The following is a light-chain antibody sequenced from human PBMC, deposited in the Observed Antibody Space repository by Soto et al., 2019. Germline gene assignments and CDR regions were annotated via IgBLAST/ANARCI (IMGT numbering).Light chain of an antibody. CDR3: QSYDSSLNRV. J-gene: IGLJ1*01. Sequence: QSVLSQPPSVSGAPGQRITISCTGSSSNIGANYDVHWYRQVPGTAPKLLMSGDNNRPSGVADRFSGSKSGTSASLAITGLQAEYEADYYCQSYDSSLNRVFGTGTKVTVL. CDR2: GDN. CDR1: SSNIGANYD. V-gene: IGLV1-40*01.